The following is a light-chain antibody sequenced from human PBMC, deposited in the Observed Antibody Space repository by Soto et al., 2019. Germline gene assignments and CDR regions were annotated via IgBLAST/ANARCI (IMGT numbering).Light chain of an antibody. CDR3: QAWDSSTGV. CDR2: QNI. J-gene: IGLJ1*01. CDR1: KLGAKY. V-gene: IGLV3-1*01. Sequence: SYELTQPPSVSVSPGQTASITCSGDKLGAKYACWYQQKPGQSPVLVIYQNIKRPSGIPERFSGSNSGNTATLTISGTQAMDEADYYCQAWDSSTGVFGTGTKVTVL.